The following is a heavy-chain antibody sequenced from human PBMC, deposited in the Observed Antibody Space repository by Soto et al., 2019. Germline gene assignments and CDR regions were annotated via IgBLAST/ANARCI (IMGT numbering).Heavy chain of an antibody. J-gene: IGHJ6*02. CDR2: ISYDGSNK. Sequence: QVQLVESGGGVVQPGRSLRLSCAASGFTFSSYGMHWVRQAPGKGLEWVAVISYDGSNKYYADSVKGRFTISRDNSKNPLYLQMNSLRAEDTAVYYCAEDSEELATVGMYYYYGMDVWGQGTTVTVSS. V-gene: IGHV3-30*18. D-gene: IGHD4-4*01. CDR3: AEDSEELATVGMYYYYGMDV. CDR1: GFTFSSYG.